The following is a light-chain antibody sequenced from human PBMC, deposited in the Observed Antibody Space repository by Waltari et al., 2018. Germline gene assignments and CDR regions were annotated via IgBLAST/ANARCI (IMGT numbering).Light chain of an antibody. V-gene: IGLV1-44*01. J-gene: IGLJ3*02. CDR3: TAWDDSLNGWV. CDR1: SSNIGNNT. CDR2: RNN. Sequence: QSVLTQPPSTSGTPGQRVTISCSGTSSNIGNNTINWYQQFPGTAPKVLIYRNNPRPSGVPDRFSGSKSGTSASLAISGLRSEDEGDYYCTAWDDSLNGWVFGGGTKLTVL.